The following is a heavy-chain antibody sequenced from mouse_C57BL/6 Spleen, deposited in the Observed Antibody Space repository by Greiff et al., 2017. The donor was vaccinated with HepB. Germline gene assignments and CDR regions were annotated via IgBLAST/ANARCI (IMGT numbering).Heavy chain of an antibody. V-gene: IGHV5-17*01. CDR3: ARSYYGFYYAMDY. CDR1: GFTFSDYG. Sequence: EVNVVESGGGLVKPGGSLKLSCAASGFTFSDYGMHWVRQAPEKGLEWVAYISSGSSTIYYADTVKGRFTISRDNAKNTLFLQMTSLRSEDTAMYYCARSYYGFYYAMDYWGKGTSVTVSS. CDR2: ISSGSSTI. D-gene: IGHD1-2*01. J-gene: IGHJ4*01.